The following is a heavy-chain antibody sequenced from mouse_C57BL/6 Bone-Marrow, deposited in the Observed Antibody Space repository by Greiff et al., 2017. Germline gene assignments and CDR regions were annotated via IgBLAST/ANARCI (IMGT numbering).Heavy chain of an antibody. CDR3: ARDEPDGYYAMDY. V-gene: IGHV7-1*01. D-gene: IGHD2-3*01. J-gene: IGHJ4*01. CDR2: SRNKANDYTT. CDR1: GFTFSDFY. Sequence: EVMLVESGGGLVQSGRSLRLSCATSGFTFSDFYMEWVRQAPGKGLEWIAASRNKANDYTTEYSASVKGRFIVSRDTSHSILYLQMNALRAEYTAIYYCARDEPDGYYAMDYWGQGTSVTVSS.